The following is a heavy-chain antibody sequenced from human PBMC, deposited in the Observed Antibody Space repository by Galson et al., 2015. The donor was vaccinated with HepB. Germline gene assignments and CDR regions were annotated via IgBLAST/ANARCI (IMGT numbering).Heavy chain of an antibody. D-gene: IGHD3-16*01. V-gene: IGHV1-46*01. J-gene: IGHJ1*01. CDR3: ARHSIESPGRGGGEY. CDR1: GYTFTSYY. Sequence: SVKVSCKASGYTFTSYYMHWVRQAPGQGLEWMGIINPSGGYTNYAQKLQGRVTVTRDTSTSTVYMELSSLRSDDTAVYYCARHSIESPGRGGGEYWGQGTLVTVSS. CDR2: INPSGGYT.